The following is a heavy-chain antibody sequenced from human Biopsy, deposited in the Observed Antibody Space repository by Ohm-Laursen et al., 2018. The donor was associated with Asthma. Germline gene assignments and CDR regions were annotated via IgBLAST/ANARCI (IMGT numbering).Heavy chain of an antibody. CDR1: GFTFCTYG. CDR3: ARAGESDLVGGLDV. V-gene: IGHV3-30*03. D-gene: IGHD2-21*01. Sequence: SLRLSCAASGFTFCTYGMHWVRQAPGKGLAWVAYLAWDGINSYYADSVKGRFTISRDNSRNTLYLQKNSLRADDTAVYYCARAGESDLVGGLDVWGQGTTVIVS. J-gene: IGHJ6*02. CDR2: LAWDGINS.